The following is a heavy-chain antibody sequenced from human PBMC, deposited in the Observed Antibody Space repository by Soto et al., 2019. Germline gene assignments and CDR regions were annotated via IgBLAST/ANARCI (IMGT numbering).Heavy chain of an antibody. V-gene: IGHV3-66*01. D-gene: IGHD4-17*01. CDR2: IYSGGST. CDR1: GFTVSINY. CDR3: ARGGTTVNDYYYYYMDV. J-gene: IGHJ6*03. Sequence: RRLSFAASGFTVSINYMSWVRQSPGKGLEWVSVIYSGGSTYYADSVKGRFTISRDNSKNTLYLQMNSLRAEDTAVYYCARGGTTVNDYYYYYMDVWGKGTTVTVSS.